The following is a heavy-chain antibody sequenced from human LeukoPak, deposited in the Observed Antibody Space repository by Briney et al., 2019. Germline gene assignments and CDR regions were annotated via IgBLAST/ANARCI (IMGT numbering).Heavy chain of an antibody. CDR1: GGSIRSRSHY. D-gene: IGHD6-13*01. CDR2: IYYSGST. CDR3: ARRVAAVGDY. V-gene: IGHV4-39*01. Sequence: SETLSLTCTVSGGSIRSRSHYWGWIRQPPGKGLEYIGTIYYSGSTYYNPSLKSRVTISVDTSKNQFSLKLSSVTAADTAVYYCARRVAAVGDYWGQGTLVTVSS. J-gene: IGHJ4*02.